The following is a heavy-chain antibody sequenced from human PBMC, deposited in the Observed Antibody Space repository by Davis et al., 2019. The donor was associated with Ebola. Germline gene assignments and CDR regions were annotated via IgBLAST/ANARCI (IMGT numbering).Heavy chain of an antibody. D-gene: IGHD1-26*01. Sequence: SETLSLTCAVSGGSISSSNWWRWVRQPPGKGLEWIGEIYHSGSTNYNPSLKSRVTISVDKSKNQFSLKLSSVTAADTAVYYCARGLGEVDYYYGMDVWGKGTTVTVSS. V-gene: IGHV4-4*02. J-gene: IGHJ6*04. CDR1: GGSISSSNW. CDR3: ARGLGEVDYYYGMDV. CDR2: IYHSGST.